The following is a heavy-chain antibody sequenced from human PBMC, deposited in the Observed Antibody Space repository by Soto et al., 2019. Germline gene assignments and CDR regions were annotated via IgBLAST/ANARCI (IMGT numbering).Heavy chain of an antibody. CDR2: ISSSSSTI. CDR1: GFTFSSYS. CDR3: ARAAYCGGDCYSVDY. V-gene: IGHV3-48*02. J-gene: IGHJ4*02. Sequence: GGSLRLSCAASGFTFSSYSMNWVRQAPGKGLEWVSYISSSSSTIYYADSVKGRFTISRDNAKNSLYLQMNSLRDEDTAVYYCARAAYCGGDCYSVDYWGQGTLVTVSS. D-gene: IGHD2-21*02.